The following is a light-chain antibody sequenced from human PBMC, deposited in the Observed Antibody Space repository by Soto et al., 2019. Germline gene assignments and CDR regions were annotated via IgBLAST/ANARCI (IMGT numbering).Light chain of an antibody. Sequence: DIRMTQSPSTLSASVGESVTITCRASQNIRNWLAWYQQKPGKAPNPLIYDASSLKSGVPARFSGSGSGTEFTLTISSLQPDDFATYYCQHYNSYSEAFGQGTKVDIK. CDR1: QNIRNW. CDR2: DAS. J-gene: IGKJ1*01. V-gene: IGKV1-5*01. CDR3: QHYNSYSEA.